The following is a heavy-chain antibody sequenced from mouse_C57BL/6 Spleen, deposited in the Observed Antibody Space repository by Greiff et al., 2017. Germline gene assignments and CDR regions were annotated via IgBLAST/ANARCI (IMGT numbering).Heavy chain of an antibody. D-gene: IGHD2-9*01. CDR2: IYPRSGNT. V-gene: IGHV1-81*01. J-gene: IGHJ3*01. Sequence: VKLQQSGAELARPGASVKLSCKASGYTFTSYGISWVKQRTGQGLEWIGEIYPRSGNTYYNEKFKGKATLTADKSSSTAYMELRSLTSEDSAVYFCAPCYGYDGGFAYWGQGTLVTVSA. CDR1: GYTFTSYG. CDR3: APCYGYDGGFAY.